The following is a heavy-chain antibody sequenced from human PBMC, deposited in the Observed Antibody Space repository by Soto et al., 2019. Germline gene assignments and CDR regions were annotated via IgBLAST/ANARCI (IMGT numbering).Heavy chain of an antibody. V-gene: IGHV4-59*01. CDR3: ARDTGHIAQPNWFDP. CDR1: GGSISSYY. J-gene: IGHJ5*02. CDR2: IYCSGST. Sequence: PSETLSLTCTVSGGSISSYYWRWIRQPPGKGLEWIGYIYCSGSTNYNPYLKSRVTISVDTSKNQFSLKLSSVTAADTAVYYCARDTGHIAQPNWFDPWGEGTLVTSPQ. D-gene: IGHD6-13*01.